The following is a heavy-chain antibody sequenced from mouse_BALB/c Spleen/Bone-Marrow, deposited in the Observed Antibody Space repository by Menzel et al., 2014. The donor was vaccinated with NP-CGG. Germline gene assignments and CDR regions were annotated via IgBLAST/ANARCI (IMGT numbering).Heavy chain of an antibody. V-gene: IGHV1-37*01. Sequence: QLPQSGPELVKPGASVKISCKASGYSFTGYFMNWMKQSHGKSLEWIGRINPYNGDPFYNQKFKGKATLTVDKSSSTTHVELQIRTSEDSAVLYYGRGNYDYDAWFGYWGQGTLVTVSA. CDR1: GYSFTGYF. CDR2: INPYNGDP. CDR3: GRGNYDYDAWFGY. D-gene: IGHD2-4*01. J-gene: IGHJ3*01.